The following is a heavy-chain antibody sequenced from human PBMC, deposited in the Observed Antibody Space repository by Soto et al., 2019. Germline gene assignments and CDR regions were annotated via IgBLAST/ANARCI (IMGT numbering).Heavy chain of an antibody. CDR3: ARPGLIAAALDY. CDR1: GYKVSTWHNFTSYW. CDR2: IYPGDSDT. Sequence: GESLKISCMGSGYKVSTWHNFTSYWIAWVRQMPGEGLEWMGIIYPGDSDTRYSPSFQGQVTISADKSISTAYLQWSSLKASDTAMYYCARPGLIAAALDYWGQGTLVTVSS. D-gene: IGHD6-13*01. J-gene: IGHJ4*02. V-gene: IGHV5-51*01.